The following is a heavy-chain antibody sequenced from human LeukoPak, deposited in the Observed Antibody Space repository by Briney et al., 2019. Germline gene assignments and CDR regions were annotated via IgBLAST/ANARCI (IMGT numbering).Heavy chain of an antibody. Sequence: GGSLRLSCAASGFXFSSYSINWVRQAPGKGLEWVSSISSSSSYVYYADSVKGRFTISRDNAKNSLYLQMNSLRAEDTAVYYCARGKVATIDYWGQGTLVTVSS. J-gene: IGHJ4*02. CDR1: GFXFSSYS. CDR3: ARGKVATIDY. D-gene: IGHD5-12*01. CDR2: ISSSSSYV. V-gene: IGHV3-21*01.